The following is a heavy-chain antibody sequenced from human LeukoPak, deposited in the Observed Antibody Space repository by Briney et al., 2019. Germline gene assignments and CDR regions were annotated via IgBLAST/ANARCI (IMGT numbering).Heavy chain of an antibody. V-gene: IGHV3-48*02. J-gene: IGHJ4*02. CDR3: ARVWGLAVAGGEIEY. D-gene: IGHD6-13*01. CDR2: ISSSGTTI. Sequence: GSLRLSCAAFGFTFSSYSMNWVRQAPGKGLEWVSYISSSGTTIYYADSVKGRFTISRDNAKNSLYLQMNSLRDEDTAVYYCARVWGLAVAGGEIEYWGQGTLVTVSS. CDR1: GFTFSSYS.